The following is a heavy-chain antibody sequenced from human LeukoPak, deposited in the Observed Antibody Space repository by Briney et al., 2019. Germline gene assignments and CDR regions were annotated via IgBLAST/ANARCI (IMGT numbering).Heavy chain of an antibody. J-gene: IGHJ6*03. CDR1: GGTFSSYA. CDR2: IIPIFGTA. Sequence: SVKVSFKASGGTFSSYAISWVRPAPGQGLEWMGGIIPIFGTANYAQKLQGRVTMTTDTSTSTAYMELRSLRSDDTAVYYCARDGVSNVVVVAATYYYYYMDVWGKGTTVTISS. D-gene: IGHD2-15*01. CDR3: ARDGVSNVVVVAATYYYYYMDV. V-gene: IGHV1-69*05.